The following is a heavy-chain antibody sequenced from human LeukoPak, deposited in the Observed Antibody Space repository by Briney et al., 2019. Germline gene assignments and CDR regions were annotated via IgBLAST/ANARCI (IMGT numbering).Heavy chain of an antibody. Sequence: GGSLRLSCAASGFTFSSYAMNWVRQTPGKGLEWVSTISDSGGSTYYADSVKGRFTISRDNSKNAPYLQMNSLRAEDTAVYYCAEGRPFDYWGQGTLVTVSS. J-gene: IGHJ4*02. CDR2: ISDSGGST. CDR1: GFTFSSYA. CDR3: AEGRPFDY. V-gene: IGHV3-23*01.